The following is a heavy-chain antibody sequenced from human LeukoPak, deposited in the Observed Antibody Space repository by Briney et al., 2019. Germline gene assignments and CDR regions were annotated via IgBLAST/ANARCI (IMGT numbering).Heavy chain of an antibody. CDR1: GGSISSSPCY. D-gene: IGHD2-2*01. J-gene: IGHJ4*02. CDR3: ARHVYQLPYEYYFDY. V-gene: IGHV4-39*01. Sequence: SETLSLTCTVSGGSISSSPCYWGWIRQPPGKGLEWIGTICYSGSTYYNPSLKSRVTISVDTSKNQFSLKLSSVTAADTAVYYCARHVYQLPYEYYFDYWGQGTLVTVSS. CDR2: ICYSGST.